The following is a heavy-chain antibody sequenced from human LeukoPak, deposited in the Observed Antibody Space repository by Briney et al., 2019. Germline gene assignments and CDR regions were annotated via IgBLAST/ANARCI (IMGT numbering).Heavy chain of an antibody. D-gene: IGHD3-22*01. CDR3: AREYYYDSSGYYGGDY. V-gene: IGHV3-48*03. Sequence: PGGSMRLSCAASGFTFSSYEMNWVRQAPGWGMERVSYISSRGSTIYYAASVKGRFTSYRDNAKNSLYLQMNSLRAEDTAGYYCAREYYYDSSGYYGGDYWGQGTLVTVSS. CDR1: GFTFSSYE. J-gene: IGHJ4*02. CDR2: ISSRGSTI.